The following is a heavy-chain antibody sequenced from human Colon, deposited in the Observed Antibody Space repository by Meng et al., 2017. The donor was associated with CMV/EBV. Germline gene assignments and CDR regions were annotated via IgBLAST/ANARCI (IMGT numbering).Heavy chain of an antibody. Sequence: TFKNYSVSWVRQAPGQGLEWMGEIIPLSGSTNYAQNFQGRVTFTTDDSATTAYMEVSSLRLDDTAIYYCVTDRGLVPAAYLNWFDPWGQGTLVTVSS. J-gene: IGHJ5*02. CDR1: TFKNYS. D-gene: IGHD2-8*02. CDR3: VTDRGLVPAAYLNWFDP. CDR2: IIPLSGST. V-gene: IGHV1-69*05.